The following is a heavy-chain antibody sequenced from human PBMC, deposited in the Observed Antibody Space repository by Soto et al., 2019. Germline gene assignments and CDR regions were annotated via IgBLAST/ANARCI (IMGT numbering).Heavy chain of an antibody. CDR3: ARDRAARYYFDY. CDR1: GGSISSGGYY. Sequence: SETLSLTCTVSGGSISSGGYYWTWIRQLPGKGLEWIGYIYYSGSTYYNPALKSRLTISVDTSNNQFSLKLSSVTAADTAVYYCARDRAARYYFDYWGQGTLVTVSS. CDR2: IYYSGST. J-gene: IGHJ4*02. V-gene: IGHV4-31*03. D-gene: IGHD6-6*01.